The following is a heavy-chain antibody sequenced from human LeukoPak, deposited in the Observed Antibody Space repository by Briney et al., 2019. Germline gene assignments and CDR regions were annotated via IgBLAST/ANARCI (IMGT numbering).Heavy chain of an antibody. V-gene: IGHV1-8*03. D-gene: IGHD1/OR15-1a*01. CDR2: MNPNSGNT. J-gene: IGHJ4*02. CDR3: ARGLPYPTKPFDY. CDR1: GGTFSSYD. Sequence: ASVKVSCKASGGTFSSYDINWVRQATGQGLEWMGWMNPNSGNTGYAQKFQGRVTITRNTSISTAYMELSSLRSEDTAVYYCARGLPYPTKPFDYWGQGTLVTVSS.